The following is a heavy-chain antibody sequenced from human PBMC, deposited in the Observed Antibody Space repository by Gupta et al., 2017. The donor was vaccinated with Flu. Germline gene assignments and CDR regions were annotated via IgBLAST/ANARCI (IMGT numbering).Heavy chain of an antibody. CDR1: GGSISSSSYY. Sequence: QLQLQESGPGLVKPSETLSLTCTVSGGSISSSSYYWGWIRQPPGKGLEWIGSIYYSGSTYYNPSLKSRVTISVDTSKNQFPLKLSSVTAADTAVYYCARHPITFGGVLWGQGTLVTVSS. CDR2: IYYSGST. D-gene: IGHD3-16*01. V-gene: IGHV4-39*01. J-gene: IGHJ4*02. CDR3: ARHPITFGGVL.